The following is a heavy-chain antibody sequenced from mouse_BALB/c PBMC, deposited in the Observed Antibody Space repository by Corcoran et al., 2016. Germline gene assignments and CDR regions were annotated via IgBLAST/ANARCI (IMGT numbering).Heavy chain of an antibody. V-gene: IGHV1-9*01. D-gene: IGHD2-10*02. J-gene: IGHJ4*01. CDR3: ASVYGNFLYAMDC. CDR2: ILPGSGST. Sequence: QVQLQQSGAELMKPGASVKISCKATGYTFSSYWIEWVKQRLGHGLEWIGEILPGSGSTNYNEKFKGKATFTADTSSITAYMQSNSLTSEDSAVYYCASVYGNFLYAMDCWGQGTSVTVSS. CDR1: GYTFSSYW.